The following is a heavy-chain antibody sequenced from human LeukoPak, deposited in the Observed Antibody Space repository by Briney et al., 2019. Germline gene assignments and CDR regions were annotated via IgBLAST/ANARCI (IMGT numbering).Heavy chain of an antibody. D-gene: IGHD6-19*01. CDR1: GFTVSSNY. CDR3: ARVGRIAVAGTWNYYYYMDV. J-gene: IGHJ6*03. CDR2: IYSGGST. Sequence: GGSLRLSCAASGFTVSSNYMSWVRQAPGKGLEWVSVIYSGGSTYYADSVKGRFTISRDNSKNTLYLQMNSLRAEDTAVYYCARVGRIAVAGTWNYYYYMDVWGKGTTVTVSS. V-gene: IGHV3-66*02.